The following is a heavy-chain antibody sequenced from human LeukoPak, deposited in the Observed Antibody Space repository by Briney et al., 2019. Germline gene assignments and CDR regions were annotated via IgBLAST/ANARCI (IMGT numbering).Heavy chain of an antibody. D-gene: IGHD6-13*01. CDR3: ARVKIAAAGTGGMDV. CDR1: GFTFSSYS. Sequence: PGGSLRLSCAASGFTFSSYSMNWVRQAPGKGLEWVSYISSSSSTIYYADSVKGRFTISRDNAKNSLYLQMNSLRAEDTAVYYCARVKIAAAGTGGMDVWGQGTTVTVSS. J-gene: IGHJ6*02. CDR2: ISSSSSTI. V-gene: IGHV3-48*04.